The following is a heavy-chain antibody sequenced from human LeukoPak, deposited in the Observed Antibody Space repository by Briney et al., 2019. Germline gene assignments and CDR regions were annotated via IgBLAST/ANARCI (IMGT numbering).Heavy chain of an antibody. V-gene: IGHV3-30-3*01. CDR2: ISYDGSNK. CDR1: GFTFSSYA. D-gene: IGHD5-18*01. J-gene: IGHJ3*02. CDR3: AKGRTQLWLDDAFDI. Sequence: GGSLRLSCAASGFTFSSYAMHWVRQAPGKGLEWVAVISYDGSNKYYADSVKGRFTISRDNSKNTLYLQMNSLRVEDTAVYYCAKGRTQLWLDDAFDIWGQGTMVTVSS.